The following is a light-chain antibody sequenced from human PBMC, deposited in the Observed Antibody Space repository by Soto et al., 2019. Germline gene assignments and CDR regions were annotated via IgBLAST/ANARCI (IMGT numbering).Light chain of an antibody. V-gene: IGKV3-20*01. CDR1: QSISDT. Sequence: EIAMTQSPATLSVSPGGRATLSCRASQSISDTLAWYQQKPGQAPRLLIYGASSRATGIPDRFSGSGSGTDFTLTISRLEPEDFAVYYCQQYGSSPEWTFGQGTKV. CDR2: GAS. CDR3: QQYGSSPEWT. J-gene: IGKJ1*01.